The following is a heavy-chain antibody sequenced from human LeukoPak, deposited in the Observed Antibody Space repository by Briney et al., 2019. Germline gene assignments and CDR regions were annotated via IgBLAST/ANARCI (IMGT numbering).Heavy chain of an antibody. CDR3: ARDLAIFGVVIGSGAFDI. V-gene: IGHV3-21*03. D-gene: IGHD3-3*01. CDR1: GFTFSSYS. CDR2: ISSSSSYT. Sequence: GGSLRLSCAASGFTFSSYSMNWVRQAPGKGLEWVSSISSSSSYTYYADSVKSRFTISRDNAKNSLYLQMNSLRAEDTAVYYCARDLAIFGVVIGSGAFDIWGQGTLVTVSS. J-gene: IGHJ3*02.